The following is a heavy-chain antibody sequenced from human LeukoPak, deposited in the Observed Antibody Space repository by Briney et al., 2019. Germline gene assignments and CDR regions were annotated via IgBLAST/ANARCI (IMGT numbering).Heavy chain of an antibody. CDR3: AREISRFGI. D-gene: IGHD3-16*01. Sequence: GGSLRLSCAASGFTFSDSAMSWVRQAPGKGLEWVSLISFSGGNTYYTDSVKGRFTISRDNPSNTLYLQMHSLRAEDTAVYYCAREISRFGIWGQGTLVTVSS. J-gene: IGHJ4*02. CDR2: ISFSGGNT. V-gene: IGHV3-23*01. CDR1: GFTFSDSA.